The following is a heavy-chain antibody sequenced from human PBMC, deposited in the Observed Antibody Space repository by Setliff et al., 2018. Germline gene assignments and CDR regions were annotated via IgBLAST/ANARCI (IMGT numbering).Heavy chain of an antibody. Sequence: LRLSCAASGFTFTNYIIHWVRQAPGKGLEWVAVMSLDETNKYYADSVRGRFTISRDNARDSLYLQMNSLRAEDAAVYYCARVGIAVAGGFDLWGRGTLVTVSS. D-gene: IGHD6-19*01. CDR1: GFTFTNYI. CDR3: ARVGIAVAGGFDL. V-gene: IGHV3-30-3*01. J-gene: IGHJ2*01. CDR2: MSLDETNK.